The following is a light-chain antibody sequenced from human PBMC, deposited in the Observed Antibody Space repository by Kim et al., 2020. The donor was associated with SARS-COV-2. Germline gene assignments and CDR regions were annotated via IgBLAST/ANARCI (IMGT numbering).Light chain of an antibody. CDR2: GVS. V-gene: IGKV3-20*01. Sequence: PGERATLSCRASHSVSGNYLAWYQQKSGQAPRVFIYGVSRRATGIPDRFSGSGSGTEFTLTISRLEPEDFAMYYCQQYARAPDTFGQGTRLEIK. CDR3: QQYARAPDT. CDR1: HSVSGNY. J-gene: IGKJ5*01.